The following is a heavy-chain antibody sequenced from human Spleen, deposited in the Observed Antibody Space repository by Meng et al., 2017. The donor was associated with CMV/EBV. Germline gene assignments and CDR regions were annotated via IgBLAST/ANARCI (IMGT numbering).Heavy chain of an antibody. Sequence: SGFTFEDDGMSWVRQAPGKGLEWASGINGNGGSTGYADSVKGRFTISRDNAKNSLYLQMNSLRAEDTALYYCARDLGYFYDSSGYYFWGQGTLVTVSS. D-gene: IGHD3-22*01. J-gene: IGHJ4*02. CDR1: GFTFEDDG. CDR2: INGNGGST. V-gene: IGHV3-20*03. CDR3: ARDLGYFYDSSGYYF.